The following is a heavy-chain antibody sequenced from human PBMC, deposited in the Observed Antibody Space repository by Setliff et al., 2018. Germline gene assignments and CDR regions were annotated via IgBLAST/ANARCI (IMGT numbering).Heavy chain of an antibody. D-gene: IGHD1-26*01. CDR3: ARESIGRGHWFDP. J-gene: IGHJ5*02. CDR1: GFTFSSYW. Sequence: LGGSLRLSCAASGFTFSSYWMSWVRQAPGKGLEWVANIKQDGSEKYYVDSVKGRFTISRDNAKNSLYLQMNSLRAEDTAVYYCARESIGRGHWFDPWGQGTLVTVSS. CDR2: IKQDGSEK. V-gene: IGHV3-7*03.